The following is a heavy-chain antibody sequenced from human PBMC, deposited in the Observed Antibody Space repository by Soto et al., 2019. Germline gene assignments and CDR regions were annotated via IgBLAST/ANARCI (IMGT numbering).Heavy chain of an antibody. J-gene: IGHJ6*02. V-gene: IGHV6-1*01. CDR3: TRDPEYFYDSRGTRYYYQYGMDV. CDR1: GDSVSSNSAT. D-gene: IGHD3-22*01. Sequence: SQTLSLTCAISGDSVSSNSATWNWIRQSPSRGLEWLGRTYYRSKWYNDYGVSVKSRITIDPDTSKNQFSLQLNSVTPEDTAVYYCTRDPEYFYDSRGTRYYYQYGMDVRAQGTTVTGSS. CDR2: TYYRSKWYN.